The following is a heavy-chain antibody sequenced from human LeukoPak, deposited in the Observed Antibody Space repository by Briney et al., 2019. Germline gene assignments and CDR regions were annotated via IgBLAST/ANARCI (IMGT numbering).Heavy chain of an antibody. CDR1: GFTFSSYW. CDR3: VRAMDV. Sequence: PGGSLRLSCVASGFTFSSYWMNWVRQAPGKGLEWVANIKQDGSKKYYVGSVKGRFTISRDNPKNSLYLRMNSLGAEDTAVYYCVRAMDVWGQGTSVTVSS. J-gene: IGHJ6*02. CDR2: IKQDGSKK. V-gene: IGHV3-7*01.